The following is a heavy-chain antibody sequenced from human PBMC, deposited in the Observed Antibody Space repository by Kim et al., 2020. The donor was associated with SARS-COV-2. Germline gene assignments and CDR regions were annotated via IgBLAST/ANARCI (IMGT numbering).Heavy chain of an antibody. D-gene: IGHD6-13*01. Sequence: GGSLRLSCAASGFTFSSYAMSWVRQAPGKGLEWVSAISGSGGSTYYADSVKGRFTISRDNSKNTLYLQMNSLRAEDTAVYYCAKNYEGYSSSWYIRCLDPHCYYYGMDVWGQGTTVTVSS. CDR2: ISGSGGST. J-gene: IGHJ6*02. CDR1: GFTFSSYA. V-gene: IGHV3-23*01. CDR3: AKNYEGYSSSWYIRCLDPHCYYYGMDV.